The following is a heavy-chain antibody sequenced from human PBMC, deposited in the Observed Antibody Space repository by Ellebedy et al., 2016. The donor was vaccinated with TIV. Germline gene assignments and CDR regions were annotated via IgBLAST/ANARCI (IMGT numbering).Heavy chain of an antibody. D-gene: IGHD6-19*01. J-gene: IGHJ4*02. CDR3: AGLGDSSGWYEGN. CDR1: GGSISSSTYY. Sequence: MPSETLSLTCTVSGGSISSSTYYWGWIRQPPGKGLEWVGTIFYSGKTDYNPSPGSRVTISVDRSKNQLSLTLSSVTTSDTAVYYCAGLGDSSGWYEGNWGQGTLVTVSS. CDR2: IFYSGKT. V-gene: IGHV4-39*01.